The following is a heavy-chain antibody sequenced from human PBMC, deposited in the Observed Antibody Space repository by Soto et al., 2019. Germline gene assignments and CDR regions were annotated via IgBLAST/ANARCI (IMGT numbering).Heavy chain of an antibody. V-gene: IGHV4-30-2*01. Sequence: PXETRSLTCTVAGGSIGSGGYSWSWLRQPPGKGLEWIGYIYHSGSTYYNPSLKSRVTISVDRSKNQFSLKLSSVTAADTAVYYCARGGNYYDSSGYVYWGQGTLVTVSS. D-gene: IGHD3-22*01. CDR1: GGSIGSGGYS. CDR2: IYHSGST. CDR3: ARGGNYYDSSGYVY. J-gene: IGHJ4*02.